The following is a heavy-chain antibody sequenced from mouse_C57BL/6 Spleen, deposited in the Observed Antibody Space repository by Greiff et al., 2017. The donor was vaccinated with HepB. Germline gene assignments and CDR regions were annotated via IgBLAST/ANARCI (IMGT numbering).Heavy chain of an antibody. Sequence: EVKLVESGGGLVKPGGSLKLSCAASGFTFSDYGMHWVRQAPEKGLEWVAYISSGSSTIYYADTVKGRFTISRDNAKNTLFLQMTSLRSEDTAMYYCARRALYYGSSHWYFDVWGTGTTVTVSS. J-gene: IGHJ1*03. V-gene: IGHV5-17*01. D-gene: IGHD1-1*01. CDR3: ARRALYYGSSHWYFDV. CDR1: GFTFSDYG. CDR2: ISSGSSTI.